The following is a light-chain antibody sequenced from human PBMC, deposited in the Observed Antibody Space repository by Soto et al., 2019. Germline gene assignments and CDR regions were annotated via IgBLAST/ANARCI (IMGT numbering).Light chain of an antibody. CDR2: GAS. CDR3: QQYGSSAPIN. J-gene: IGKJ5*01. V-gene: IGKV3-20*01. CDR1: QSFSSSY. Sequence: EIVLTHSPGTLSFSPLKIATLSFSSSQSFSSSYLAWYQQKPGQAPRLLIYGASIRATGIPDRFSGSGSETDFTLTISRLEPEDFALYYCQQYGSSAPINFGQGTRLEIK.